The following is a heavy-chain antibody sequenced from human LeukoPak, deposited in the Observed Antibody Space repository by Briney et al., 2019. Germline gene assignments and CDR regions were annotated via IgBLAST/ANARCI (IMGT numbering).Heavy chain of an antibody. D-gene: IGHD2-2*01. Sequence: GASVKVSCKASGGTFSSYDISWVGQAPGQGLEWMGGIMPMFGKTNYAQKFQGRVTTTADKATSTAYMELSSLRSEHTAVYYCAGGRTDIVVVPATLRNYYFDYWGQGTLVTVSS. V-gene: IGHV1-69*06. CDR1: GGTFSSYD. CDR3: AGGRTDIVVVPATLRNYYFDY. CDR2: IMPMFGKT. J-gene: IGHJ4*02.